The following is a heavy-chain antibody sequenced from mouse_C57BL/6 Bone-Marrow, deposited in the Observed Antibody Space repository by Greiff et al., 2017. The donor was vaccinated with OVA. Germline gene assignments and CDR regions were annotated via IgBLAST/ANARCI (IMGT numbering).Heavy chain of an antibody. Sequence: VQLQPSGPELVKPGASVKISCKASGYTFTDYYMNWVKQSHGKSLEWIGDINPNNGGTSYNQKFKGKATLTVDKSSSTAYMELRSLTSEDSAVYYCARWGSFDYWGQGTTLTVSS. CDR1: GYTFTDYY. CDR2: INPNNGGT. V-gene: IGHV1-26*01. D-gene: IGHD1-1*01. J-gene: IGHJ2*01. CDR3: ARWGSFDY.